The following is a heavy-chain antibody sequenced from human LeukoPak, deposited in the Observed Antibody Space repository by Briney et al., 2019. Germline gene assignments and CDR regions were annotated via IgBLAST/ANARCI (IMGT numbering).Heavy chain of an antibody. CDR1: GYTLTSYD. V-gene: IGHV1-8*01. CDR2: KNPSSGNT. J-gene: IGHJ4*02. CDR3: ARTPYDSSGYYSDS. D-gene: IGHD3-22*01. Sequence: GASVTVSFTASGYTLTSYDINWVRHAPGQGLEWMGWKNPSSGNTGYAQKFQGRVTMTSNTSISTAYMDLSSLRSEDTAVYYCARTPYDSSGYYSDSWGQGTLVTVSS.